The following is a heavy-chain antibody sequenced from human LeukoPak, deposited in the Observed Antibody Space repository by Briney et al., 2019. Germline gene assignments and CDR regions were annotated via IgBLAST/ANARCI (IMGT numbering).Heavy chain of an antibody. Sequence: DPSETLSLTCTVSGGSISSYYWSWIRQPPGKGLEWIGYIYYSGSTNYNPSLKSRVTISVDTSKNQFSLKLSSVTAADTAVYYCARQGAAHNWFDPWGQGTLVTASS. J-gene: IGHJ5*02. CDR1: GGSISSYY. CDR3: ARQGAAHNWFDP. V-gene: IGHV4-59*08. D-gene: IGHD1-26*01. CDR2: IYYSGST.